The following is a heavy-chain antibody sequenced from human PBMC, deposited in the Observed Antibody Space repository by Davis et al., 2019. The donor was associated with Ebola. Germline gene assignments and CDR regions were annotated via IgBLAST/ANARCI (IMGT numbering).Heavy chain of an antibody. V-gene: IGHV3-9*01. Sequence: GGSLRLSCAASGFGFGDYAMHWVRLAPGKGLEWVSGISWNSGIRGYAESVQGRFFISRDDSKNTLYLQMNSLRVDDTAVYFCARDGPNYDVDYWGQGTLVTVSA. CDR2: ISWNSGIR. CDR1: GFGFGDYA. CDR3: ARDGPNYDVDY. J-gene: IGHJ4*02. D-gene: IGHD3-22*01.